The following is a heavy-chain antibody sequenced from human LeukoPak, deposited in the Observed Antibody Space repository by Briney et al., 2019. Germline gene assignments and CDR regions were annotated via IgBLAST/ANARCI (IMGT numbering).Heavy chain of an antibody. V-gene: IGHV3-7*01. CDR1: GFTFSSYW. D-gene: IGHD3-10*01. Sequence: PGGSLRLSCAASGFTFSSYWMSWVRQAPGKGLEWVAYIKQDGSEKYFVDSVKGRFTISRDNAKNSLYLQMNSLRAEDTAVYYCARDRSRGWSLVSDYWGQGTLATVSS. CDR3: ARDRSRGWSLVSDY. CDR2: IKQDGSEK. J-gene: IGHJ4*02.